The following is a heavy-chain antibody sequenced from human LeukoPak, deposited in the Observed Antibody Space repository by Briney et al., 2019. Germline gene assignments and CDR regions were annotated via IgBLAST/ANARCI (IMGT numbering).Heavy chain of an antibody. CDR1: GGSISGYY. CDR3: ARRRRGSAVAGNYYYYMDV. D-gene: IGHD6-19*01. V-gene: IGHV4-34*01. J-gene: IGHJ6*03. Sequence: SETLSLTCTVAGGSISGYYWSWIRQPPGKGREWMGEINHSGSTNYNPSLRSRVTISVDTSKNQFSLKLSPVTAADTAVYYCARRRRGSAVAGNYYYYMDVWGKGTTVTISS. CDR2: INHSGST.